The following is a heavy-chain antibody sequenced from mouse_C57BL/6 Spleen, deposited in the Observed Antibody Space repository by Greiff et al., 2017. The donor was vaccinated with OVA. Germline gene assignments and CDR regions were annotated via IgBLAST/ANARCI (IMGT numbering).Heavy chain of an antibody. J-gene: IGHJ1*03. CDR3: ARRGDYYGSRGWYFDV. V-gene: IGHV1-26*01. Sequence: VQLQQSGPELVKPGASVKISCKASGYTFTDYYMNWVKQSHGKSLEWIGDINPNNGGTSYNQKFKGKATLTVDKSSSTAYMELRSLTSEDSAVYYCARRGDYYGSRGWYFDVWGTGTTVTVSS. CDR2: INPNNGGT. D-gene: IGHD1-1*01. CDR1: GYTFTDYY.